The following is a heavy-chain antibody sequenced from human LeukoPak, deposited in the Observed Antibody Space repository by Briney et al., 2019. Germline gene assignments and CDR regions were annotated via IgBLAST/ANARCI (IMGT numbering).Heavy chain of an antibody. V-gene: IGHV3-7*03. CDR3: AKGGYYYDSSGHYDY. CDR1: GFTFRSYW. D-gene: IGHD3-22*01. J-gene: IGHJ4*02. CDR2: IKYDGSEK. Sequence: GGSLRLSCAASGFTFRSYWMTWVRQAPGKGLEWVANIKYDGSEKYYVDSVKGRFTISRDNSRNSLYLQMNSLRAEDTALYYCAKGGYYYDSSGHYDYWGQGTLVTVSS.